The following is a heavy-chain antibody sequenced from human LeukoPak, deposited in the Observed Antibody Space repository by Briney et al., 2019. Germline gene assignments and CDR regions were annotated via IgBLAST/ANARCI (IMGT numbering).Heavy chain of an antibody. Sequence: PGGSLRLSCAASGFTVSSNYMSWVRQAPGKGLEWVSVIYSGGSTYYADSVEGRFTISRDNSENTLYLQMNSLRAEDTAVYYCARAVAGKGGAFDIWGQGTMVTVSS. D-gene: IGHD6-19*01. CDR2: IYSGGST. CDR3: ARAVAGKGGAFDI. J-gene: IGHJ3*02. CDR1: GFTVSSNY. V-gene: IGHV3-53*01.